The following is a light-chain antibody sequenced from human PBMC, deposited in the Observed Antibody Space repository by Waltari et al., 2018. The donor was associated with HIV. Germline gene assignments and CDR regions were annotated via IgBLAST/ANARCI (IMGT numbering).Light chain of an antibody. J-gene: IGLJ3*02. Sequence: QAVVTQEPSLTVSPGGTVTLTCPSPPGPVTFDHSPYWLQQKPGQAPRTLIVDTNVTYPWTPARFSGSLRGAKAALTLSDVQPEDEADYYCFLSYSGVWVFGGGTKLNVL. CDR2: DTN. CDR3: FLSYSGVWV. CDR1: PGPVTFDHS. V-gene: IGLV7-46*01.